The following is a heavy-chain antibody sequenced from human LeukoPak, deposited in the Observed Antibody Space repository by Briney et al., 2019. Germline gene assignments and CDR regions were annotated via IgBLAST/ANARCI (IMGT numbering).Heavy chain of an antibody. J-gene: IGHJ6*02. CDR3: ARVNYYDSSGYYPPHYYYYGMDV. D-gene: IGHD3-22*01. CDR2: IIPIFGTA. V-gene: IGHV1-69*13. CDR1: GYTFTSYA. Sequence: ASVKVSCKASGYTFTSYAISWVRQAPGQGLEWMGGIIPIFGTANYAQKFQGRVTITADESTSTAYMELSSLRSEDTAVYYCARVNYYDSSGYYPPHYYYYGMDVWGQGTTVTVSS.